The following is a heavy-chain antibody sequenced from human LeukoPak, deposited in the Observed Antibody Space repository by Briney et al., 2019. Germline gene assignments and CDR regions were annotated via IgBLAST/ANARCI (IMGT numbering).Heavy chain of an antibody. CDR2: ISHEGDS. D-gene: IGHD3-10*01. CDR3: ARLQGRLLWFGVLASNNWFDP. Sequence: SETLSLTCAVYGVSLRGYYWSWIRQSPEKGLEWIGEISHEGDSIYNPSLKSRLTLSVDMSKNQFSLKLSSVTAADTAVYYCARLQGRLLWFGVLASNNWFDPWGQGTLVTVSS. V-gene: IGHV4-34*01. CDR1: GVSLRGYY. J-gene: IGHJ5*02.